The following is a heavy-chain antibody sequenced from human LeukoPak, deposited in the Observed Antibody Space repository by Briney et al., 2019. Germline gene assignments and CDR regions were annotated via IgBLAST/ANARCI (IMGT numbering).Heavy chain of an antibody. J-gene: IGHJ4*02. CDR3: ARDYYDTLTGYYREDY. Sequence: GASVKVSCTVSGYTLTELSMHWVRQAPGKGLEWMGGFDPEDGETIYAQKFQGRVTMTEDTSTDTAYMELSRLRSDDTAVYYCARDYYDTLTGYYREDYWGQGTLVTVSS. V-gene: IGHV1-24*01. CDR2: FDPEDGET. D-gene: IGHD3-9*01. CDR1: GYTLTELS.